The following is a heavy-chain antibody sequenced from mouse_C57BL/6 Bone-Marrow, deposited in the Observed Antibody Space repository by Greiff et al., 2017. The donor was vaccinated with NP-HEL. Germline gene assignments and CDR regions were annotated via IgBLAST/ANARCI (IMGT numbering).Heavy chain of an antibody. CDR1: GYAFSSSW. J-gene: IGHJ4*01. CDR2: IYPGDGDT. V-gene: IGHV1-82*01. D-gene: IGHD1-1*01. CDR3: ARGDYYGSSLYAMDY. Sequence: VQLQQSGPELVKPGASVKISCKASGYAFSSSWMNWVKQRPVKGLEWIGRIYPGDGDTNYNGKFKGKATLTADKSSSTAYMQLSSLTSEDSAVYFCARGDYYGSSLYAMDYWGQGTSVTVSS.